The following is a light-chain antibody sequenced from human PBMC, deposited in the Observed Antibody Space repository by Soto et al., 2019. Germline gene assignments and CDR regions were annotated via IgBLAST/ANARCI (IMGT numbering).Light chain of an antibody. V-gene: IGKV1-9*01. CDR2: GTS. Sequence: DIQLTQSPSLLSASVGDRVTITCRASQGVRGYLAWYQQKPGEAPKVLIYGTSTLQSGVPSRFSGSGAGTEFTLTISSLQSEDFATYYCQQLSSYPITFGGGTNVDIK. CDR3: QQLSSYPIT. J-gene: IGKJ4*01. CDR1: QGVRGY.